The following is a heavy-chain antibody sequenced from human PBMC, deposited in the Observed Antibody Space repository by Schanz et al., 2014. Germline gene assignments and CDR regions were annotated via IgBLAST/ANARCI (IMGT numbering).Heavy chain of an antibody. CDR3: VRDAGWAFGDYHGMDV. CDR2: ISVNHGHT. J-gene: IGHJ6*02. D-gene: IGHD3-10*01. Sequence: QVQLVQSGGEVKKPGASATVSCKASGYTFNNHGISWVRQAPGQGLEWMGWISVNHGHTNYAEKDHGRGTVTTDPSTSTAYKQLRSLIADDTAVYYCVRDAGWAFGDYHGMDVRGQGTSVTVSS. CDR1: GYTFNNHG. V-gene: IGHV1-18*01.